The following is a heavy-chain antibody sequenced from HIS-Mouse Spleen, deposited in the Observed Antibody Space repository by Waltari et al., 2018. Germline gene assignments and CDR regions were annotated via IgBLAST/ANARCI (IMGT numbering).Heavy chain of an antibody. J-gene: IGHJ4*02. CDR3: AKVNSGSYYFDY. D-gene: IGHD1-26*01. Sequence: QVQLVESGGGVVQPGRSLRLSCAASGFTFSSYGMHWVRQAPGKGMEWVGVISYDGSNKYYADSVKGRFTISRDNSKNTLYLQMNSLRAEDTAVYYCAKVNSGSYYFDYWGQGTLVTVSS. V-gene: IGHV3-30*18. CDR1: GFTFSSYG. CDR2: ISYDGSNK.